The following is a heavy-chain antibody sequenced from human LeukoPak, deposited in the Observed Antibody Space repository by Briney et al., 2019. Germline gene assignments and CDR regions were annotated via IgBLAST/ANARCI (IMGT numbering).Heavy chain of an antibody. V-gene: IGHV3-9*01. D-gene: IGHD1-26*01. J-gene: IGHJ4*02. CDR3: AKATGSGSCRTIDY. CDR2: ISWNSAII. Sequence: GRSLRLSCEASGFTFDDYAMHWVRQGPGEGLEWVSAISWNSAIIGYADSVKGRFTISRDNAKNSLYLQMKSLRAEDTAFYYCAKATGSGSCRTIDYWGQGTLVTVSS. CDR1: GFTFDDYA.